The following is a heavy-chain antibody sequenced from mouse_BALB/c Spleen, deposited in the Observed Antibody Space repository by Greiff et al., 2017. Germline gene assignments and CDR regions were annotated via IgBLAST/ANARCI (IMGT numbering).Heavy chain of an antibody. J-gene: IGHJ1*01. CDR1: GFTFSSYG. D-gene: IGHD1-1*01. CDR3: AMPYYYGDGYFDV. V-gene: IGHV5-6*01. CDR2: ISSGGSYT. Sequence: EVKLMESGGDLVKPGGSLKLSCAASGFTFSSYGMSWVRQTPDKRLEWVATISSGGSYTYYPDSVKGRFTISRDNAKNTLYLQMSSLKSGDTAMYNCAMPYYYGDGYFDVWGGGTTVTVS.